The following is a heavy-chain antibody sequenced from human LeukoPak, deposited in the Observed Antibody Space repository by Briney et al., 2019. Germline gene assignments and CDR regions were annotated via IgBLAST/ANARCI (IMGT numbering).Heavy chain of an antibody. V-gene: IGHV5-51*01. CDR2: IYPGDSDT. CDR1: GYSFTSYW. Sequence: GESLKISCKGSGYSFTSYWIGWVRQMPGKGLEWMGIIYPGDSDTRYSPSFQGQVTISADKSISTAYLQWSSLKASDTAMYYCATSTYSSGWTPLRGAFDIWGQGTMVTVSS. D-gene: IGHD6-19*01. J-gene: IGHJ3*02. CDR3: ATSTYSSGWTPLRGAFDI.